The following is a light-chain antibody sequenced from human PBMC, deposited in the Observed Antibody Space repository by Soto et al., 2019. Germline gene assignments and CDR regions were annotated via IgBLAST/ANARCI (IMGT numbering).Light chain of an antibody. CDR1: QSGLYRSDNKNY. J-gene: IGKJ1*01. CDR3: QQYYSTPWT. CDR2: WAS. V-gene: IGKV4-1*01. Sequence: DIVMTQSPDSLAVSLGERATINCKSSQSGLYRSDNKNYLAWYQQKPGQPPKLLIYWASTRESGVPDRFSGSGSGTDFTLTISSLQAEDVAVYYCQQYYSTPWTFGQGTKVEIK.